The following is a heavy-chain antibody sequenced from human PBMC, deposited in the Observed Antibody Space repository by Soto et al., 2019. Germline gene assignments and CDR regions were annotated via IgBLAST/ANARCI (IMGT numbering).Heavy chain of an antibody. CDR1: GYTFTSYA. CDR3: ARDGGSSSNYYYYGMDV. Sequence: ASVKVSCKASGYTFTSYAMHWVRQAPGQRLEWMGRINAGNSDAKYSQKFQGRVTITSDTSTSTAYMELSSLRSEDTAVYYCARDGGSSSNYYYYGMDVWGQGTTVTVSS. CDR2: INAGNSDA. V-gene: IGHV1-3*01. D-gene: IGHD3-16*01. J-gene: IGHJ6*02.